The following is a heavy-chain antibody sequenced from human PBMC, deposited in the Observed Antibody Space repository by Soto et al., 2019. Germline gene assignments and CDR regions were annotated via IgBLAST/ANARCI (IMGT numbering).Heavy chain of an antibody. J-gene: IGHJ6*03. CDR2: INPNSGGT. CDR1: GYTFTGYY. Sequence: ASVKVSCKASGYTFTGYYMHWVRQAPGQGLEWMGWINPNSGGTNYAQKFQGWVTMTRDTSISTAYMELSRLRSDDTAVYYCARDALRPNDYGSGTAPLYYMDGWGKGTTVTFSS. CDR3: ARDALRPNDYGSGTAPLYYMDG. V-gene: IGHV1-2*04. D-gene: IGHD3-10*01.